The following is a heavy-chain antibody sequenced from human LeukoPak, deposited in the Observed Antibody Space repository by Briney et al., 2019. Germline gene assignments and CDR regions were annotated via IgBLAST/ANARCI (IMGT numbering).Heavy chain of an antibody. V-gene: IGHV4-59*01. J-gene: IGHJ3*02. CDR3: ARDPHYGDILNDPFDI. CDR2: INYSGST. Sequence: SETLSLTCTVSGGSISRYYWSWIRQPPGKGLEWIGYINYSGSTKYNPSLKSRVTISVDTSKNQFSLKLSSVSAADTAVYFCARDPHYGDILNDPFDIWGQGTMVTVSS. D-gene: IGHD4-17*01. CDR1: GGSISRYY.